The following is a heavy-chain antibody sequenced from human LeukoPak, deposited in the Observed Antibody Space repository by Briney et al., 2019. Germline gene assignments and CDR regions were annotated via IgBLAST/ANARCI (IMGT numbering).Heavy chain of an antibody. Sequence: ASVKVSCKASGYTFTSYDINWVRQATGQGLQWMGWMNPNSGNTGYAQKFQGRVTMTRNTSISTAYMELSSLRSEDTAVHYCARVRRRKWFDPWGQGTLVTVSS. V-gene: IGHV1-8*01. CDR1: GYTFTSYD. J-gene: IGHJ5*02. CDR3: ARVRRRKWFDP. CDR2: MNPNSGNT.